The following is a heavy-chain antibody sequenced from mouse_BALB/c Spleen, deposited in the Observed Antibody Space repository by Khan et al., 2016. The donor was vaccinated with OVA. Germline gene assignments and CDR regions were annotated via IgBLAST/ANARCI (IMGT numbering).Heavy chain of an antibody. D-gene: IGHD2-14*01. CDR2: ISSTGGT. J-gene: IGHJ4*01. CDR3: ARSFYYSYGYTLDC. Sequence: EVQLVESGPGLVKPSQSLSLTCTVTGYSITSDYAWNWIRQFPGNKLEWMGYISSTGGTSYNPSLKSRISITRDTSKNQFFLQLKSVTTEDTATYYCARSFYYSYGYTLDCWGRGTIVTVSS. V-gene: IGHV3-2*02. CDR1: GYSITSDYA.